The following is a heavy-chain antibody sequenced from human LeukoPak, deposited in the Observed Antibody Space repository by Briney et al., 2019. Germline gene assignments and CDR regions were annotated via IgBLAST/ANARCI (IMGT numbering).Heavy chain of an antibody. CDR3: ARENRYSYALDAFDI. J-gene: IGHJ3*02. V-gene: IGHV3-74*01. Sequence: PGGSLRLSCAASGFTLSRYWMHWVCQVPGKGLVWVSRINSDGSSTSYADSVKGRFTISRDNAKNTLYLQMNSLRAEDTAVYYCARENRYSYALDAFDIWGQGTMVTVSS. CDR1: GFTLSRYW. D-gene: IGHD5-18*01. CDR2: INSDGSST.